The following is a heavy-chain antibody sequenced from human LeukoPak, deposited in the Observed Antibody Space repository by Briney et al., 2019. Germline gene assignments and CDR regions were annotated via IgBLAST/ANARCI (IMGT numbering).Heavy chain of an antibody. D-gene: IGHD3-10*01. CDR1: GFTLSSYS. V-gene: IGHV3-64*01. J-gene: IGHJ4*02. CDR3: AKGGWFGELFS. Sequence: PGGSLRLSCAASGFTLSSYSMHWVRQAPGKGLEFVSAISKNGGNTYYANSVKGRFTISRDISKNTLYLQMNSLRAGDTAVYYCAKGGWFGELFSWGQGTLVTVSS. CDR2: ISKNGGNT.